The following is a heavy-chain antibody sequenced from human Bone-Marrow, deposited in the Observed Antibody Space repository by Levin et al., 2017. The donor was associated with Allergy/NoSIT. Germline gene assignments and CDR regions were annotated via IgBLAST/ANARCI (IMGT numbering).Heavy chain of an antibody. D-gene: IGHD3-22*01. J-gene: IGHJ4*02. Sequence: ASVKVSCKASGYTFTSYAIQWVRQAPGQRLEWVGWINAGNSATKYSQRFQGRVTITRDTSANTAYMELTSLTSEDTAVYYCARDIVYSSSGCDYWGQGTLVTVSS. CDR3: ARDIVYSSSGCDY. CDR2: INAGNSAT. CDR1: GYTFTSYA. V-gene: IGHV1-3*01.